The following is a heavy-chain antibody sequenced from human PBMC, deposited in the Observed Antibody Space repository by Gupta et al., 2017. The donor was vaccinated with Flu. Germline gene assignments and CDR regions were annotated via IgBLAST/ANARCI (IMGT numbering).Heavy chain of an antibody. Sequence: WIRQPPGKGLAWIGYIYYSGSTNYNPSLKSRVTISVDTSKNQFSLKLSSVTAADTAVYYCARGFWGGNRFDYWGLGTLVTVSS. D-gene: IGHD3-3*01. J-gene: IGHJ4*02. CDR2: IYYSGST. CDR3: ARGFWGGNRFDY. V-gene: IGHV4-59*01.